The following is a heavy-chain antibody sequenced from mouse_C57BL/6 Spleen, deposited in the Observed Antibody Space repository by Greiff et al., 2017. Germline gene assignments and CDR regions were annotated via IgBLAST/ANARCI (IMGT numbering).Heavy chain of an antibody. V-gene: IGHV5-17*01. J-gene: IGHJ2*01. CDR1: GFTFSDYG. CDR2: ISSGSSTI. Sequence: EVKVVESGGGLVKPGGSLKLSCAASGFTFSDYGMHWVRQAPEKGLGWVAYISSGSSTIYYADTVKGRFTISRDNAKNTLFLQMTSLRSEDTAMYYCARTFYGNYFDYWGQGTTLTVSS. D-gene: IGHD2-1*01. CDR3: ARTFYGNYFDY.